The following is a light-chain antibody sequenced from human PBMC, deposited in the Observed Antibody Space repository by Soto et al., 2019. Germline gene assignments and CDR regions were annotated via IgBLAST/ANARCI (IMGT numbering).Light chain of an antibody. CDR2: GAS. CDR1: QSISSN. J-gene: IGKJ1*01. CDR3: QQYNNWTPWT. V-gene: IGKV3-15*01. Sequence: EIVMTQSPATLSVSPGERATLSCRASQSISSNLAWYQQKPGQSPRLLIYGASTRATGIPARFSGSGSGARFTLTISSLQSEDSAVYYCQQYNNWTPWTLGQGTKVDIK.